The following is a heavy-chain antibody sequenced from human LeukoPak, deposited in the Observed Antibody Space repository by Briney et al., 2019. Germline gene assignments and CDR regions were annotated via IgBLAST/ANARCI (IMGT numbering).Heavy chain of an antibody. CDR1: GYTFTSYD. V-gene: IGHV1-8*03. J-gene: IGHJ4*02. CDR3: ARGGNYDFWSGPQPIDY. Sequence: ASVKVSCKASGYTFTSYDINWVRQATGQGLEWMGWMNPNSDNTGYAQKFQGRVTITRNTSISTAYMELSSLRSEDTAVYFCARGGNYDFWSGPQPIDYWGQGTLVTVSS. CDR2: MNPNSDNT. D-gene: IGHD3-3*01.